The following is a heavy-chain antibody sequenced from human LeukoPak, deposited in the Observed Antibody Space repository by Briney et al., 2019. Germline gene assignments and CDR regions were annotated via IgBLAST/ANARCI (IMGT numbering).Heavy chain of an antibody. J-gene: IGHJ6*03. CDR1: GYTFTSYG. Sequence: SVKVSCKASGYTFTSYGISWVRQAPGQGLEWMGGIIPIFGTANYAQKFQGRVTITADKSTSTAYMELSSLRSEDTAVYYCARPGYSSSWYSYMDVWGKGTTVTVSS. CDR3: ARPGYSSSWYSYMDV. CDR2: IIPIFGTA. D-gene: IGHD6-13*01. V-gene: IGHV1-69*06.